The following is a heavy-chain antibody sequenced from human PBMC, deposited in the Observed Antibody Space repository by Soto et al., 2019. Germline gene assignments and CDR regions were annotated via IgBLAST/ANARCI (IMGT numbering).Heavy chain of an antibody. D-gene: IGHD1-1*01. CDR1: GFIFSNYV. Sequence: EVHLLESGGDLVQRGGSLRLSCAASGFIFSNYVMSWVRQAPGKGLEWVSALSASGATTYYPDSVKGRFTVSRDNSKDTLYLQMNSLRAEDTAVYYCTKGGIPRRYNIPKVDFDYWGQGSLVTVSS. CDR3: TKGGIPRRYNIPKVDFDY. J-gene: IGHJ4*02. CDR2: LSASGATT. V-gene: IGHV3-23*01.